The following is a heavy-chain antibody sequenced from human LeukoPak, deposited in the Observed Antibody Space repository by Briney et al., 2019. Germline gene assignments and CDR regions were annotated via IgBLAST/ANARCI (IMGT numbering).Heavy chain of an antibody. Sequence: ASVKISCKASGGTFSSYAISWVRQAPGQGLEWMGGIIPIFGTANYAQEFQGRVTITADESTSTAYMELSSLRSEDTAVYYCARAEGGSYSDPDEYFQHWGQGTLVTVSS. J-gene: IGHJ1*01. D-gene: IGHD1-26*01. CDR3: ARAEGGSYSDPDEYFQH. CDR2: IIPIFGTA. CDR1: GGTFSSYA. V-gene: IGHV1-69*13.